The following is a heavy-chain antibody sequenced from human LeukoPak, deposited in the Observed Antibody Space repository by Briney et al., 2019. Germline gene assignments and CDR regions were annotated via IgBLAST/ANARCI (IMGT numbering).Heavy chain of an antibody. J-gene: IGHJ4*02. CDR2: IRYDGSNK. D-gene: IGHD2-2*02. Sequence: PGGSLRLSCAASGFTFSSYGMHWVRRAPGKGLEWVAFIRYDGSNKYYADSVKGRFTISRDNSKNTLYLQMNSLRAEDTAVYYCAKEDRRYCSSTSCYTMDYWGQGTLVTVSS. CDR1: GFTFSSYG. CDR3: AKEDRRYCSSTSCYTMDY. V-gene: IGHV3-30*02.